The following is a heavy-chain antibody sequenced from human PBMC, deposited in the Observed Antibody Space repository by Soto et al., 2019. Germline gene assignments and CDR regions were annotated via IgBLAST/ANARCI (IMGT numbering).Heavy chain of an antibody. Sequence: GACKLSFSRWSPHYFHKAPGKGLVWVSRINTDGSKTTYAASVKGRFTISRDNAKNTVYLQMDSLRAEDTAVYYCATVATNSYNRLVPWCQGTLATDS. J-gene: IGHJ5*02. CDR3: ATVATNSYNRLVP. D-gene: IGHD5-12*01. CDR1: KLSFSRWS. CDR2: INTDGSKT. V-gene: IGHV3-74*01.